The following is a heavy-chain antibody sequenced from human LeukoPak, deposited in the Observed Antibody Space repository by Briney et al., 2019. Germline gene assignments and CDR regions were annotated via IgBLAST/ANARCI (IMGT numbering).Heavy chain of an antibody. D-gene: IGHD2-2*01. J-gene: IGHJ4*02. CDR3: ARVSRLRRHIVVVPAAMQDSDYDSSGQPLAY. CDR2: MNPNSGNT. CDR1: GYTFTDYY. V-gene: IGHV1-8*02. Sequence: ASVKVSCKASGYTFTDYYMHWVRQATGQGLEWMGWMNPNSGNTGYAQKFQGRVTMTRNTSISTAYMELSSLRSEDTAVYYCARVSRLRRHIVVVPAAMQDSDYDSSGQPLAYWGQGTLVTVSS.